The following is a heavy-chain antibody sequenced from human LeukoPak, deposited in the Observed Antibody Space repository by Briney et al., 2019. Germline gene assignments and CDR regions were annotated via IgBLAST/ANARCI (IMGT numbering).Heavy chain of an antibody. CDR3: AKEWWLALLGNDAFDI. CDR1: GFTFDDYA. CDR2: ISWNSGSI. V-gene: IGHV3-9*01. Sequence: PGRSLRLSCAASGFTFDDYAMHWVRQAPGKGLEWVSGISWNSGSIGYADSVKGRFTISRDNAKNSLYLQMNSLRAGDTALYYCAKEWWLALLGNDAFDIWGQGTMVTVSS. D-gene: IGHD6-19*01. J-gene: IGHJ3*02.